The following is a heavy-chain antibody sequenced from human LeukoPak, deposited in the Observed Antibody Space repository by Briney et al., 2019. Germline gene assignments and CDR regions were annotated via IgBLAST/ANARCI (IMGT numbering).Heavy chain of an antibody. CDR2: IIPIFGTA. CDR1: GGTFSSYA. J-gene: IGHJ3*02. V-gene: IGHV1-69*13. Sequence: GASVKVSCKASGGTFSSYAISWVRQAPGQGLEWMGGIIPIFGTANYAQKFQGRVTITADESTSTAYMELSSLRSEDTAVYYCVYLATHDAFDIWGQGTMVTVSS. D-gene: IGHD2-15*01. CDR3: VYLATHDAFDI.